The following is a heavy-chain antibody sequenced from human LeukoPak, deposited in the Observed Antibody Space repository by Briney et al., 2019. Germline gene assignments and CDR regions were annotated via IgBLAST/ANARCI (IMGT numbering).Heavy chain of an antibody. CDR3: ARDSGEYYFDY. Sequence: ASVKVTCKASGYTFTSYAMHWVRQAPGQRLEWMGWINAGNGYTQYSQKFQGRVTITRDTSASTAYMELSSLRSEDTAVYYCARDSGEYYFDYWGQGTLVTVSS. CDR2: INAGNGYT. V-gene: IGHV1-3*01. D-gene: IGHD2-15*01. J-gene: IGHJ4*02. CDR1: GYTFTSYA.